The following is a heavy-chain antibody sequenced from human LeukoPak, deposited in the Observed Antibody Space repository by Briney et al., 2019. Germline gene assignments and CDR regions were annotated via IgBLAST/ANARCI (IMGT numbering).Heavy chain of an antibody. J-gene: IGHJ4*02. CDR3: ARDDALFDY. V-gene: IGHV3-21*01. Sequence: GGSLRLSCAASGFTFSTYSMNWVRQAPGKGLEWVSSISSRSSSIYYADSVKGRFTISRDNAKNSLYLQMNSLRAEDTAVYYCARDDALFDYWGQGTLVTVSS. CDR1: GFTFSTYS. CDR2: ISSRSSSI.